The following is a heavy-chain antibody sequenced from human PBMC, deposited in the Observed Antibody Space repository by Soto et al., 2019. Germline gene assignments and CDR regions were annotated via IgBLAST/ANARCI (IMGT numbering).Heavy chain of an antibody. Sequence: PGGSLRLSCAASGFTLDDYGMSWVRQAPGKGLEWVSGINWNGGSTGYADSVKGRFTISRDNAKNSLYLQMNSLRAEDTALYYCARENQWLVRGVLDLWGRGTLVTVSS. CDR3: ARENQWLVRGVLDL. J-gene: IGHJ2*01. V-gene: IGHV3-20*04. CDR1: GFTLDDYG. D-gene: IGHD6-19*01. CDR2: INWNGGST.